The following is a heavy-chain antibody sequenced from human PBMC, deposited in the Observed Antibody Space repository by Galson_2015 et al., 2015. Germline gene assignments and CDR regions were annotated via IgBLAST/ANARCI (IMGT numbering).Heavy chain of an antibody. J-gene: IGHJ4*02. CDR3: ARAYCSSWLSSAFAY. Sequence: QSGAEVKKPGESLRISCKASGYSFTNYWIAWVRQMPGSGLEWMGIIYSGHSDTRYNPSFQGQVTISADKSLTTAYLQWRSLKASDTAVYYCARAYCSSWLSSAFAYWGQGTPVTVTS. V-gene: IGHV5-51*03. CDR1: GYSFTNYW. D-gene: IGHD6-13*01. CDR2: IYSGHSDT.